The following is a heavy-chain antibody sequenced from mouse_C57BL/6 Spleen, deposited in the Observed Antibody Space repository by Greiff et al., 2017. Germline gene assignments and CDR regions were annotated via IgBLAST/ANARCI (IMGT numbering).Heavy chain of an antibody. D-gene: IGHD1-1*01. CDR2: INPSTGGT. V-gene: IGHV1-42*01. CDR1: GYSFTGYY. J-gene: IGHJ2*01. Sequence: VQLQQSGPELVKPGASVKISCKASGYSFTGYYMNWVKQSPEKSLEWIGEINPSTGGTTYNQKFKAKATLTVDKSSSPAYMQLKSLTSEDSAVYYCARSSVTTVTSDYWGQGTTLTVSS. CDR3: ARSSVTTVTSDY.